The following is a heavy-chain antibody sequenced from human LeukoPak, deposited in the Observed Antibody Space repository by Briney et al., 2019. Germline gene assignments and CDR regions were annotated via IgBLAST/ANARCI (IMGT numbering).Heavy chain of an antibody. CDR3: ARDRPRVGLDY. CDR1: GFTFDYSA. D-gene: IGHD2-2*01. Sequence: GGSLRLSCAASGFTFDYSAMNWVRQAPGKGLEWVSYISISGSTIHYADSVKGRFTISRNNAKNALYLQMNSLRAEDMAVYYCARDRPRVGLDYWGQGTLVTVSS. J-gene: IGHJ4*02. V-gene: IGHV3-48*03. CDR2: ISISGSTI.